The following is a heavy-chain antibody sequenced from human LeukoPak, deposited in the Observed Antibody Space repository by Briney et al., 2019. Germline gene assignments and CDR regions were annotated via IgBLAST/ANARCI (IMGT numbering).Heavy chain of an antibody. CDR1: GFTFSSYG. CDR3: AKSRARLKFPLDAFDI. J-gene: IGHJ3*02. CDR2: IRYDGSKK. V-gene: IGHV3-30*02. Sequence: GGSLRLSCAASGFTFSSYGMHWVRQAPGKGLEWVAFIRYDGSKKYYADSVKGRFTISRDNSKNTLYLQMNSLRAEDTAVYYCAKSRARLKFPLDAFDIWGQGTMVTVSS.